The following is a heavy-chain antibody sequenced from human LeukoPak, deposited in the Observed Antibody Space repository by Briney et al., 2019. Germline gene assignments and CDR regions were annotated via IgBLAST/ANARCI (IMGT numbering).Heavy chain of an antibody. J-gene: IGHJ4*02. V-gene: IGHV4-39*01. CDR2: IYYDGST. CDR3: ARQGAPRDFDY. Sequence: SETLSLTCTVSGGSISSNSYYWGWIRQPPGKGPEWIGSIYYDGSTYYNPPLKSRVTISVDTSKNQFSLKLSSVTATDTAVYYCARQGAPRDFDYWGQGTLVTVSS. CDR1: GGSISSNSYY.